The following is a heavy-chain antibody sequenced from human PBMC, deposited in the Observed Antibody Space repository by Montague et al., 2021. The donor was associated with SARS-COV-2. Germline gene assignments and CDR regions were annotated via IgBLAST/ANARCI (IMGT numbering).Heavy chain of an antibody. V-gene: IGHV4-4*07. J-gene: IGHJ4*02. Sequence: SETLSLTCTVSGGSIGSYYWSWIRQSAGKGLEWIGRLYITGSTNYNSALEGRVTMSVDTSRNQFYLKLTSVTAADTAVYYCASIPTRLNTVRGVIDNWGQGVLVTVSS. D-gene: IGHD3-10*01. CDR1: GGSIGSYY. CDR2: LYITGST. CDR3: ASIPTRLNTVRGVIDN.